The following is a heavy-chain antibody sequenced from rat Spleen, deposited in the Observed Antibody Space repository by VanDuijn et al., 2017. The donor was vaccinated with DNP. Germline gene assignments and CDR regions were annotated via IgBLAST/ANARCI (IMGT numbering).Heavy chain of an antibody. Sequence: EVQLVESGGGLVQPGRSLKLSCVVSGFIFRDYNMHWIRQSPKKGLEWIALIYWDRSHTYYLDSVKGRFTISRDNSKNILYLEMNSLRSEDTAMYYCVKDSTVYDFDYWGQGVMVTVSS. CDR3: VKDSTVYDFDY. CDR1: GFIFRDYN. D-gene: IGHD4-6*01. J-gene: IGHJ2*01. V-gene: IGHV5-50*01. CDR2: IYWDRSHT.